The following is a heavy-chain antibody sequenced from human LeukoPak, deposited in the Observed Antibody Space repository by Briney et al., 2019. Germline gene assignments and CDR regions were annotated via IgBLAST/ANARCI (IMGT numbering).Heavy chain of an antibody. CDR1: GFTFSSYG. V-gene: IGHV3-30*18. J-gene: IGHJ4*02. Sequence: GRSLRLSCAASGFTFSSYGMHWVRQAPGKGLEWVAVISYDGSNKYYADSVKGRFTISRDNSKNTLYLQMNSLRAEDTAVYYCAKDQETYYYDSSGPSYWGQGTLVTVSS. D-gene: IGHD3-22*01. CDR3: AKDQETYYYDSSGPSY. CDR2: ISYDGSNK.